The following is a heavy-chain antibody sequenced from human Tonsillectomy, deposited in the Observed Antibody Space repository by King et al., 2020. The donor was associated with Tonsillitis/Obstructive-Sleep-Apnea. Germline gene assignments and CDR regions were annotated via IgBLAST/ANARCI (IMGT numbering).Heavy chain of an antibody. V-gene: IGHV3-21*01. J-gene: IGHJ6*03. CDR1: GFTFSSYS. CDR2: XXXXSTXX. Sequence: DVQLVESGGGLVKPGGSLRLSCAASGFTFSSYSMNWVXXAPXKGXEXVXXXXXXSTXXYNAXSVKGRFTISRDXAKNSLYLQMNSLRAEDTAVYYCARGLFYYMDVWGKGTTVTVSS. CDR3: ARGLFYYMDV.